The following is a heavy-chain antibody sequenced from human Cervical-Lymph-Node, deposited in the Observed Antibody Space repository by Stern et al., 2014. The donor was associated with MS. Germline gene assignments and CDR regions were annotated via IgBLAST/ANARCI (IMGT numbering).Heavy chain of an antibody. CDR3: ARVPGEGYSSKTLDI. D-gene: IGHD5-24*01. V-gene: IGHV1-69*17. CDR2: IIPMLGLT. Sequence: HVQLVESGAEVTKPCSSVKVSCAVSGGTFGTFTVIWVRQAPGQGLEWMGQIIPMLGLTHHEQKLQGRVTFTADKAANTAYMELSSLKYDDTATYFCARVPGEGYSSKTLDIWGRGTLVTVSS. J-gene: IGHJ4*03. CDR1: GGTFGTFT.